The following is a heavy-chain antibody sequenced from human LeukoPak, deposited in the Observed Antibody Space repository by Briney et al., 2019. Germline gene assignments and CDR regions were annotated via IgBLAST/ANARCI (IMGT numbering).Heavy chain of an antibody. CDR1: GFTFDDYA. V-gene: IGHV3-9*01. CDR2: ISWNSGSI. D-gene: IGHD3-3*01. CDR3: ASITIFGVAQKDAFDI. J-gene: IGHJ3*02. Sequence: GRSLRLSCAASGFTFDDYAMHWVRQAPGKGLEWVSGISWNSGSIGYADSVKGRFTISRDNAKNSLYLQMNSLRAEDTAVYYCASITIFGVAQKDAFDIWGQGTMVTVSS.